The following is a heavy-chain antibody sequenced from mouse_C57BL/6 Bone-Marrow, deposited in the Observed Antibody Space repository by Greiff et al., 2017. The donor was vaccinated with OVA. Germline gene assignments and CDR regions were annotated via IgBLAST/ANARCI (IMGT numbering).Heavy chain of an antibody. CDR1: GFSLTSYG. J-gene: IGHJ3*01. CDR2: IWSDGST. V-gene: IGHV2-6-1*01. D-gene: IGHD2-3*01. CDR3: ARHDGYYGFAY. Sequence: VKLVESGPGLVAPSQSLSITCTVSGFSLTSYGVNWVRQPPGKGLEWLVVIWSDGSTTSTSALKSRLSISKDNTKRQVFLKMNSLQTDDTAMYYCARHDGYYGFAYWGQGTLVTVSA.